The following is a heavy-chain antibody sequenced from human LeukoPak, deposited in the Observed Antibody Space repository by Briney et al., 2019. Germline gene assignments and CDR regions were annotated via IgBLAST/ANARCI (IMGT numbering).Heavy chain of an antibody. J-gene: IGHJ4*02. Sequence: ASVKVSCKVSGYTLTELSMHWVRQAPGKGLEWMGGFDPEDGETIYAQKLQGRVTMTTDTSTSTAYMELRSLRSDDTAVYYCARDRSCSSTSCYHDYWGQGTLVTVSS. D-gene: IGHD2-2*01. CDR1: GYTLTELS. V-gene: IGHV1-24*01. CDR2: FDPEDGET. CDR3: ARDRSCSSTSCYHDY.